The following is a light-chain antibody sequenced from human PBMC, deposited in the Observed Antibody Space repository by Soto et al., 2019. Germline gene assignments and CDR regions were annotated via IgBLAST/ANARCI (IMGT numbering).Light chain of an antibody. CDR2: AAS. Sequence: DIQMTQSPSSLSASVGDRVTITCRPSQSIDNFLNWYQQKPGKAPNLLIYAASILQSGVSSRFSGSGSGTDFTLTISSLQPEDSATYYCQQSYSLPYTFGQGTKVDIK. CDR3: QQSYSLPYT. CDR1: QSIDNF. J-gene: IGKJ2*01. V-gene: IGKV1-39*01.